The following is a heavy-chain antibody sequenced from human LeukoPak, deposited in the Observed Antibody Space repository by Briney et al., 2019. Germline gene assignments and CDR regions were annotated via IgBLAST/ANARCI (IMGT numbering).Heavy chain of an antibody. CDR3: ARLYGDYITGGY. CDR1: GGSFSGYS. CDR2: INHSGTT. V-gene: IGHV4-34*01. D-gene: IGHD4-17*01. Sequence: SETLPLTCAVYGGSFSGYSWSWIRQPPGKGLEWLGEINHSGTTNYNPSLKSRVTMSVDTSKNQFSLKLSSVTAADTAVYYCARLYGDYITGGYWGQGTLVTVSS. J-gene: IGHJ4*02.